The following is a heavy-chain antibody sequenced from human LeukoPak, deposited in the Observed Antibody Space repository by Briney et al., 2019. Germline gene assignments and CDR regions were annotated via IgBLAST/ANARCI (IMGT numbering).Heavy chain of an antibody. CDR3: ARAPPVSMVRGVLDYHYYMDV. V-gene: IGHV4-30-4*08. CDR2: IYYSGTT. J-gene: IGHJ6*03. D-gene: IGHD3-10*01. CDR1: GGSISSGDYY. Sequence: PSETLSLTCTGSGGSISSGDYYWTWIRQPPGKGLEWIGYIYYSGTTHSNPSLKSRVTISLDTSKHQFSLKLNSVTAADTAVYYCARAPPVSMVRGVLDYHYYMDVWGKGTTVTVSS.